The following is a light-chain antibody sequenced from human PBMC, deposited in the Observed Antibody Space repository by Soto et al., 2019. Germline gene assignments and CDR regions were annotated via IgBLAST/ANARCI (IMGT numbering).Light chain of an antibody. CDR2: DVS. CDR1: SSDVGGYNY. J-gene: IGLJ1*01. Sequence: QSVLTQPASVSGSPGQSITISCTGTSSDVGGYNYVSWYQQHPGKAPKLMIYDVSNRPSGVSNRFPGSKSGNTASLTISGLQAEDEADYYCSSYTTSRTSVFGTGTKVTVL. V-gene: IGLV2-14*01. CDR3: SSYTTSRTSV.